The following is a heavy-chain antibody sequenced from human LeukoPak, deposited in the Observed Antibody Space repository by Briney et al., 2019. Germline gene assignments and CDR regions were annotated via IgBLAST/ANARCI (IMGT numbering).Heavy chain of an antibody. D-gene: IGHD4-17*01. CDR1: GCTFSSYG. CDR3: AKDPKAVTPNYYYYYMDV. CDR2: ISYDGSNK. J-gene: IGHJ6*03. Sequence: GGSLRLSCAASGCTFSSYGMHWVRQAPGKGLEWVAVISYDGSNKYYADSVKGRFTISRDNSKNTLYLQMNSLRAEDTAVYYCAKDPKAVTPNYYYYYMDVWGKGTTVTVSS. V-gene: IGHV3-30*18.